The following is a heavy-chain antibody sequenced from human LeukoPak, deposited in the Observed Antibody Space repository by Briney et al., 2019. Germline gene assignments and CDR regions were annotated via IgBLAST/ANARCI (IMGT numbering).Heavy chain of an antibody. Sequence: ASETLSLTCSVSGGSMNSYYWSWIRQSPEKGLEWIGYIYYSGSTNYNPSLKSRVTISVDTSKNQFSLKLSSVTAADTAVYYCARHVWLQPFDYWGQGTLVTVSS. CDR2: IYYSGST. CDR3: ARHVWLQPFDY. CDR1: GGSMNSYY. J-gene: IGHJ4*02. D-gene: IGHD3-9*01. V-gene: IGHV4-59*08.